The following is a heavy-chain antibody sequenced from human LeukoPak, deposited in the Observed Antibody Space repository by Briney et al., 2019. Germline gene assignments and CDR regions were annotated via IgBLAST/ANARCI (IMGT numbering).Heavy chain of an antibody. CDR1: GGSISSYY. CDR2: IYYSGST. D-gene: IGHD1-26*01. V-gene: IGHV4-59*08. J-gene: IGHJ4*02. Sequence: SETLSLTCTVSGGSISSYYWSWIRQPPGKGLEWSGDIYYSGSTNYNPSLKSRVTISVDTSKNQFSLRLSSVTAADTAVYYSARLASGSYGPLTPFDYWGQGTLVTVSS. CDR3: ARLASGSYGPLTPFDY.